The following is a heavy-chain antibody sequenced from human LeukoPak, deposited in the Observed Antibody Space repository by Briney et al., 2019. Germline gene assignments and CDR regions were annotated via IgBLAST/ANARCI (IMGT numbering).Heavy chain of an antibody. J-gene: IGHJ4*02. CDR1: GFLYSRGW. D-gene: IGHD2-15*01. Sequence: GGSLSLPCASSGFLYSRGWMNWVRQAPGKGLEWVGRNKSKADGETTDYAAPVKGRFTISRDASENTLYLQMNGLKIDDTAVYYCTTGVVVAASHDLYWGQGTLVTVSS. CDR3: TTGVVVAASHDLY. CDR2: NKSKADGETT. V-gene: IGHV3-15*01.